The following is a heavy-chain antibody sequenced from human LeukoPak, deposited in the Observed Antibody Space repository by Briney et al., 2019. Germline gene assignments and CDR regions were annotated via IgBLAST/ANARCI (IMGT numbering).Heavy chain of an antibody. CDR2: IIPILGIA. Sequence: ASVKVSCKASGGTFSSYAISWVRQAPGQGLEWMGRIIPILGIANYAQKFQGRVTITADKSTSTAYMELSSLRSEDTAVYYCARGGDYGDSGFDYWGQGTLVTVSS. CDR3: ARGGDYGDSGFDY. D-gene: IGHD4-17*01. J-gene: IGHJ4*02. CDR1: GGTFSSYA. V-gene: IGHV1-69*04.